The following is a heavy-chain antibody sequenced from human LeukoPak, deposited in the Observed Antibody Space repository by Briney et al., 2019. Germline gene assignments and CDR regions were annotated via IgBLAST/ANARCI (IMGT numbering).Heavy chain of an antibody. CDR1: GFTFSDYY. CDR3: ARYYLTNYYMDV. V-gene: IGHV3-11*01. Sequence: GGSLRLSCAASGFTFSDYYMSRIRQAPGKGLEWVSYISSSGSTIYYADSVKGRFTISRDNAKNSLYLQMNSLRAEDTAVYYCARYYLTNYYMDVWGKGTTVTISS. J-gene: IGHJ6*03. CDR2: ISSSGSTI. D-gene: IGHD3-9*01.